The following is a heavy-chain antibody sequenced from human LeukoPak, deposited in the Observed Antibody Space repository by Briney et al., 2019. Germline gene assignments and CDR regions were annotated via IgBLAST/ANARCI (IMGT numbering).Heavy chain of an antibody. J-gene: IGHJ4*02. CDR3: VRDLSGIAAL. Sequence: GGSLRLSCAASGFTFSSYWMHWVRQAPGKGLVWVSRINSDGSRISNADSVKGRLTISRDNAKNTLHLQMDSLRAEDTAVYYCVRDLSGIAALWGQGTLVTVSS. CDR1: GFTFSSYW. CDR2: INSDGSRI. D-gene: IGHD6-13*01. V-gene: IGHV3-74*01.